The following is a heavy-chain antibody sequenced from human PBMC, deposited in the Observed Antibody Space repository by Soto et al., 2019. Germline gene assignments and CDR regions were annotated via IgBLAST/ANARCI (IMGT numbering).Heavy chain of an antibody. CDR3: ATEGAGSNLLSVAFDI. D-gene: IGHD1-26*01. J-gene: IGHJ3*02. V-gene: IGHV5-51*01. Sequence: PGESLKISCKGSGYSFTSYWIGWVRQMPGKSLEWMGIIYPGDSDTRYSPSFQGQVTISADKSISTAYLQWSSLKASDTAMYYCATEGAGSNLLSVAFDIWGQGTMVTVSS. CDR1: GYSFTSYW. CDR2: IYPGDSDT.